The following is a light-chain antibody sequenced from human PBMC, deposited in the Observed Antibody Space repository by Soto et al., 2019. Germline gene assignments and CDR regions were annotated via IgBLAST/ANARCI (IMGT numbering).Light chain of an antibody. V-gene: IGKV1-33*01. CDR3: QQYNSMLS. CDR1: HAASRN. J-gene: IGKJ4*01. CDR2: DAS. Sequence: DIQRTQSPSSLSASEGDRVTITCQSSHAASRNLNWFQQNPGEAPQLLIYDASNLERGVPSRFSGSGSGTDFTLTISSLQPEDVATYYCQQYNSMLSFGGGTEVEIK.